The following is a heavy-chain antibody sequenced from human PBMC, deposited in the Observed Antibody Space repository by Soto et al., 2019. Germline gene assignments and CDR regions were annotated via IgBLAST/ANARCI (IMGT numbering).Heavy chain of an antibody. V-gene: IGHV4-30-4*01. CDR2: IYYSGST. D-gene: IGHD3-22*01. CDR3: ARGRHYYDSSGYSVYYFDY. CDR1: GGSISSGDYY. Sequence: TSETLSLTCTVSGGSISSGDYYWSWIRQPPGKGLEWIGYIYYSGSTYYNPSLKSRVTISVDTSKNQFSLKLSSVTAADTAVYYCARGRHYYDSSGYSVYYFDYWGQGTLVTVSS. J-gene: IGHJ4*02.